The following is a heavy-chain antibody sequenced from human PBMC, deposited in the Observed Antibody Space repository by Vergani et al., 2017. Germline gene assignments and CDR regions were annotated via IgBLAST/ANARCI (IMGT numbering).Heavy chain of an antibody. J-gene: IGHJ4*02. CDR2: INSDGSST. Sequence: EVQLVESGGGLVQPGGSLRLSCAASGFTFSSYWMHWVRQAPGKGLVWVSRINSDGSSTSYADSVKGRFTISRDNSKNTPYLQMNSLRAEDTAVYYCAKAQRQLGVARASDYWGQGTLVTVSS. CDR1: GFTFSSYW. CDR3: AKAQRQLGVARASDY. V-gene: IGHV3-74*01. D-gene: IGHD3-3*01.